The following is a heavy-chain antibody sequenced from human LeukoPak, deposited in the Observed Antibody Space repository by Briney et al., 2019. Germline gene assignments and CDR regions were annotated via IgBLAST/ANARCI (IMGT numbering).Heavy chain of an antibody. V-gene: IGHV3-7*01. J-gene: IGHJ4*02. CDR1: GFTFSSYW. D-gene: IGHD4-17*01. CDR3: ARDFAGDRDY. CDR2: IKQEGSEK. Sequence: GGSLRLSCAVSGFTFSSYWMSWVRQAPGKGLEWVANIKQEGSEKTYVDSVKGRFTISRDNAKNTLYLQMNSLRVEDTAVYYCARDFAGDRDYWGQGTLVTVSS.